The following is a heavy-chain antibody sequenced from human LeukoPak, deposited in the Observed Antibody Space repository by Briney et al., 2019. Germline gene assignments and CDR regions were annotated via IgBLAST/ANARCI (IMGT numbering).Heavy chain of an antibody. CDR3: ARAPRGYDFWSGYYPDY. CDR1: GFTFNYYG. CDR2: ISSDGTYI. J-gene: IGHJ4*02. V-gene: IGHV3-21*01. Sequence: GGSLRLSCAVSGFTFNYYGMNWVRQAPGKGLEWVSSISSDGTYIYCADSVKGRFTISRDTAKKSLYLHMNSLRVEDTAVYYCARAPRGYDFWSGYYPDYWGQGTLVTVSS. D-gene: IGHD3-3*01.